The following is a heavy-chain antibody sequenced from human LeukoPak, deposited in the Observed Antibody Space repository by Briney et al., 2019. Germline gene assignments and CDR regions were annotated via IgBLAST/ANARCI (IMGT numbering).Heavy chain of an antibody. CDR1: GGTFSSYA. J-gene: IGHJ5*02. Sequence: VASVKVSCKASGGTFSSYAISWVRQAPGQGLEWMGGIIPIFGTANYAQKFQGRVTITADKSTSTAYMELSSLRSEDTAVYYCARAYSGSYPNWFDPWGQGTLVTVSS. D-gene: IGHD1-26*01. V-gene: IGHV1-69*06. CDR3: ARAYSGSYPNWFDP. CDR2: IIPIFGTA.